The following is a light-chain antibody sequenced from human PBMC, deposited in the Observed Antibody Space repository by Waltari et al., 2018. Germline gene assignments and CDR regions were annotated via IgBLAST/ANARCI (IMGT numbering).Light chain of an antibody. Sequence: QSVLTQPPSVSGAPGQRFTISCTGSFSNIGTSYDVHWYRQVPGTAPKLLIYGNNNRPSGVPDRVSGSKSGTSASLAITGLQAEDEADYFCQSYDNSLNAVIFGGGTKLTVL. CDR2: GNN. J-gene: IGLJ2*01. CDR1: FSNIGTSYD. V-gene: IGLV1-40*01. CDR3: QSYDNSLNAVI.